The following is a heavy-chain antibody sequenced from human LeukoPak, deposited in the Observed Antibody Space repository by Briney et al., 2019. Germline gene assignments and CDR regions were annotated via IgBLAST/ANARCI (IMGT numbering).Heavy chain of an antibody. D-gene: IGHD4-23*01. Sequence: ASVKVSCKASGYTFTGYYMHWVRQAPGQGLEWMGWINPNSGGTNYAQKFQGRVTMTRDTSISTAYMDLSDLTSEDTAVYYCATDLGGNSYRGYYYYYMDVWGKGTTVTVSS. CDR2: INPNSGGT. V-gene: IGHV1-2*02. CDR1: GYTFTGYY. J-gene: IGHJ6*03. CDR3: ATDLGGNSYRGYYYYYMDV.